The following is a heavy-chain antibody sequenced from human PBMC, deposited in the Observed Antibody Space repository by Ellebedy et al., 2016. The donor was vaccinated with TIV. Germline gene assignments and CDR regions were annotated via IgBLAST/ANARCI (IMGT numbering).Heavy chain of an antibody. D-gene: IGHD1-20*01. J-gene: IGHJ6*02. Sequence: LSLTCAASGFTFSSYSMNWVRQAPGKGLEWVSAISGSGGSTYYADSVKGRFTISRDNSKNTLYLQMNSLRAEDTAVYYCASFHNWKVEYYYGMDVWGQGTTVTVSS. CDR2: ISGSGGST. V-gene: IGHV3-23*01. CDR3: ASFHNWKVEYYYGMDV. CDR1: GFTFSSYS.